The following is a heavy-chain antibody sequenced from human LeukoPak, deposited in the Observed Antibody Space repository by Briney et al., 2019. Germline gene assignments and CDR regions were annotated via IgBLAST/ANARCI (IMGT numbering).Heavy chain of an antibody. CDR1: GFTFSSYA. Sequence: GGSLRLSCAASGFTFSSYAMHWVRQAPGKGLEWVAVISYDGSNKYYADSVKGRFTISRDNSNNTLYLQMNSLRAEDTAVYYCARDREMATIEDLGYWGQGTLVTVYS. D-gene: IGHD5-24*01. J-gene: IGHJ4*02. CDR3: ARDREMATIEDLGY. CDR2: ISYDGSNK. V-gene: IGHV3-30-3*01.